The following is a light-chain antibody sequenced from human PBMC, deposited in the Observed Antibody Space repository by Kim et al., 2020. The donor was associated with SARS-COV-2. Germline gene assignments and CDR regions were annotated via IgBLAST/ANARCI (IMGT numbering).Light chain of an antibody. CDR3: QVWDSSSDPVV. J-gene: IGLJ2*01. CDR1: NIGSKS. V-gene: IGLV3-21*04. Sequence: APGKAARLTWGGNNIGSKSVHWYQQKPGQAPVLVIYYDSDRPSGIPERFSGSNSGNTATLTISRVEAGDEADYYCQVWDSSSDPVVFGGGTQLTVL. CDR2: YDS.